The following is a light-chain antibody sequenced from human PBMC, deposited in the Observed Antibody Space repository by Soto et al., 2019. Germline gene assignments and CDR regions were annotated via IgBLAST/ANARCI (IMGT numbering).Light chain of an antibody. J-gene: IGKJ4*02. V-gene: IGKV3-15*01. CDR3: QRYSNWPLA. CDR2: GAS. CDR1: QSVSST. Sequence: EILMTQSPATLSASPGEGATLSCRASQSVSSTLAWYQQKPGQAPKLLILGASTRAPGIAARFSGSGAGAEFSPTINARQSEDIATYYFQRYSNWPLAFGGGTKVRVK.